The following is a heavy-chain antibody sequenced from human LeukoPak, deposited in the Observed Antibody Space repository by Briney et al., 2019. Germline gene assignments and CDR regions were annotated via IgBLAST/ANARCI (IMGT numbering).Heavy chain of an antibody. D-gene: IGHD6-13*01. Sequence: GGSLRLSCTASGFTFSIYGMHWVRQAPGKGLEWVALIWYDGSNKYYADSVKGRFTISRDNSKNTLRLQMNSLRAEDTAVYYCARDYIAAAGFNWFDPRGQGTLVTVSS. CDR3: ARDYIAAAGFNWFDP. CDR2: IWYDGSNK. V-gene: IGHV3-33*01. CDR1: GFTFSIYG. J-gene: IGHJ5*02.